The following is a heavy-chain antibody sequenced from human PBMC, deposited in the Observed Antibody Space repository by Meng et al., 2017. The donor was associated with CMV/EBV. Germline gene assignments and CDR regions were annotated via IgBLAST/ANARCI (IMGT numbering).Heavy chain of an antibody. D-gene: IGHD6-13*01. J-gene: IGHJ4*02. V-gene: IGHV3-30-3*01. CDR3: ARGGFKLYSSSWWD. CDR2: ISYDGSNK. Sequence: GESLKISCAASGFTFSSYAMSWVRQAPGKGLEWVAVISYDGSNKYYADSVKGRFTISRDNSKNTLYLQMNSLRAEDTAVHYCARGGFKLYSSSWWDWGQGTLVTVSS. CDR1: GFTFSSYA.